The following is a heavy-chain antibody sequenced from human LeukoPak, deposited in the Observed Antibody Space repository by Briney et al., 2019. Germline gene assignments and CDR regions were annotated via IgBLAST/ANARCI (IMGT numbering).Heavy chain of an antibody. Sequence: PSETLSLTCAVYGGSFSGYYWSWIRQPPGKGLEWIGEINHSGSTNYNPSLKSRVTISVDTSKNQSSLKLSSVTAADTAVYYCARGYSYGAFDYWGQGTLVTVSS. V-gene: IGHV4-34*01. J-gene: IGHJ4*02. D-gene: IGHD5-18*01. CDR3: ARGYSYGAFDY. CDR2: INHSGST. CDR1: GGSFSGYY.